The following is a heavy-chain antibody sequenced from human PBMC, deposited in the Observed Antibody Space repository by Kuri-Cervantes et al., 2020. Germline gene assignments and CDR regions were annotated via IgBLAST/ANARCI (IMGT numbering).Heavy chain of an antibody. CDR1: GGSFSGHY. Sequence: SETLSLTCTVYGGSFSGHYWSWIRQPPGKGLEWIGEINHSGDTNYIPSLKSRVTISLDTSKNQFSLKMNSVTAADTAVYFCGSRPYHDYVWETDYWGRGTQVTVSS. J-gene: IGHJ4*02. CDR2: INHSGDT. CDR3: GSRPYHDYVWETDY. V-gene: IGHV4-34*01. D-gene: IGHD3-16*01.